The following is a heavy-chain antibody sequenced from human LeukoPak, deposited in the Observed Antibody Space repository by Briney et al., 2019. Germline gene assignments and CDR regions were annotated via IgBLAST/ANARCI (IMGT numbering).Heavy chain of an antibody. CDR2: ISGSGGST. D-gene: IGHD2-2*01. J-gene: IGHJ6*02. CDR1: GFTFSSYA. CDR3: ARDGSGYCSSTSCYQFHNYYYGMDV. Sequence: PGESLRLSCAASGFTFSSYAVSWVRQAPGKGLEWVSAISGSGGSTYYADSVKGRFTISRDNSKNTLYLQMNSLRAEDTAVYYCARDGSGYCSSTSCYQFHNYYYGMDVWGQGTTVTVSS. V-gene: IGHV3-23*01.